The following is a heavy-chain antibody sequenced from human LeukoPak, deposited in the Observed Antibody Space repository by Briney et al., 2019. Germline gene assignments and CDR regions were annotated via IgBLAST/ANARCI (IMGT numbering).Heavy chain of an antibody. V-gene: IGHV3-74*01. D-gene: IGHD3-3*01. CDR3: ARDKGTDLWSGFDY. CDR2: INSDGSST. Sequence: QPGGSLRLSCAASGFTFSSYWMHWVRQAPGKGLVWVSRINSDGSSTSYADSVKGRFTISRDNAKNSLSLQMNSLRAEDTAVYYCARDKGTDLWSGFDYWGQGTLVTVSS. CDR1: GFTFSSYW. J-gene: IGHJ4*02.